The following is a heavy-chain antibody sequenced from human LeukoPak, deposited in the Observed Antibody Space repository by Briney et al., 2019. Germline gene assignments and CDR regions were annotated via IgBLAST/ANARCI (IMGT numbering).Heavy chain of an antibody. CDR1: GGSIRSSYYY. CDR2: IYYSGST. D-gene: IGHD3-9*01. J-gene: IGHJ4*02. CDR3: ARVVRGDDFGRLVIIGLDY. V-gene: IGHV4-31*03. Sequence: SETLSLTCTVSGGSIRSSYYYWGWIRQPPGKGLEWIGYIYYSGSTYYNPSLKSRVTISVDTSKNQFPLKLSSVTAADTAVYYCARVVRGDDFGRLVIIGLDYWGQGTLVTVSS.